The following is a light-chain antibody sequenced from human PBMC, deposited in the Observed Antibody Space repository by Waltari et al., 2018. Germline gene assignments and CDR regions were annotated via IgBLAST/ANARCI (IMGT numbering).Light chain of an antibody. V-gene: IGLV2-11*01. CDR3: CSYAGRSIFYV. CDR2: DVR. CDR1: SSPVGGYNY. Sequence: QSALSHPRSVSGSPGQSVTISCTRTSSPVGGYNYVSWYQHHPGKAPQLIISDVRRRPSGVPDRFSGSKSGNTASLTISGLQAEDEADYYCCSYAGRSIFYVFGTGTKVTVL. J-gene: IGLJ1*01.